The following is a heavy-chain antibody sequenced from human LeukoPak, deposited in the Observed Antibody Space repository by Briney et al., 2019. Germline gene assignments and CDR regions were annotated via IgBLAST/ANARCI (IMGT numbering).Heavy chain of an antibody. CDR3: ARSGYGDYTLVS. D-gene: IGHD4-17*01. CDR1: GFTFSSYS. J-gene: IGHJ4*02. CDR2: ISSSSSYI. V-gene: IGHV3-21*01. Sequence: PGGSLRLSCAASGFTFSSYSMTWVRQAPGKGLEWVSSISSSSSYIYYADSVKGRFTISRDNAKNSLYLQMNSLRAEDTAVYYCARSGYGDYTLVSWGQGTLVTVSS.